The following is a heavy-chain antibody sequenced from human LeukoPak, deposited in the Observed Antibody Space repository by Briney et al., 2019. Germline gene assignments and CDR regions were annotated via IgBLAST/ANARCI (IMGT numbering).Heavy chain of an antibody. D-gene: IGHD6-13*01. J-gene: IGHJ4*02. V-gene: IGHV3-23*01. CDR1: GFTFSSYA. CDR2: ISGSGGST. CDR3: ARRLLRSGYSSSFDY. Sequence: LAGGSLRLSCAASGFTFSSYAMSWVRQAPGKGLEWVSAISGSGGSTYYADSVKGRFTISRDNSENTLYLQMNSLRAEDTAVYYCARRLLRSGYSSSFDYWGQGTLVTVSS.